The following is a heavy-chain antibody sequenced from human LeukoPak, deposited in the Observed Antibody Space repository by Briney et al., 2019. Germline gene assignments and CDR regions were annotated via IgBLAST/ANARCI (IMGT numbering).Heavy chain of an antibody. D-gene: IGHD2-15*01. J-gene: IGHJ3*02. CDR1: GFTVSSNY. CDR2: IYSGGST. Sequence: GGSLRLSCAASGFTVSSNYMSWVRQAPGKGPEWVSVIYSGGSTYYADSVKGRFTISRHNSKNTLYLQMNSLRAEDTAVYYCARALGLGYCSGGSCYSDAFDIWGQGTMVTVSS. V-gene: IGHV3-53*04. CDR3: ARALGLGYCSGGSCYSDAFDI.